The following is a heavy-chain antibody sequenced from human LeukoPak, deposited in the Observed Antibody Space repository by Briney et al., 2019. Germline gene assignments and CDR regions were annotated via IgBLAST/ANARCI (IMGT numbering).Heavy chain of an antibody. V-gene: IGHV3-30*02. CDR2: IQKDGSNK. Sequence: GGSLRLSCGASGFTFRSYGVHWVRPAPGKGLEWVAFIQKDGSNKYYGDSVKGRFTISRDNSKNTLYLQMNSLRVEDTAVYYCAKEMYDYVWGSYFENWGQGTLVTVSS. CDR1: GFTFRSYG. CDR3: AKEMYDYVWGSYFEN. J-gene: IGHJ4*02. D-gene: IGHD3-16*01.